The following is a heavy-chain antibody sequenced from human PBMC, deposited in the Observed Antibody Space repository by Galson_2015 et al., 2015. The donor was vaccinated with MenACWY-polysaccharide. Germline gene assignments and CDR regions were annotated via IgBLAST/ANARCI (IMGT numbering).Heavy chain of an antibody. CDR2: ISAYNGNT. Sequence: SVKVSCKASGYTFTSYGISWVRQAPGQGLEWMGWISAYNGNTNYAQELQGRVTMTTDTSTSTAYMELRSLRSDDTAVYYCARAGGRMAVAGGRYYFDYWGQGTLVTVSS. D-gene: IGHD6-19*01. CDR3: ARAGGRMAVAGGRYYFDY. J-gene: IGHJ4*02. CDR1: GYTFTSYG. V-gene: IGHV1-18*01.